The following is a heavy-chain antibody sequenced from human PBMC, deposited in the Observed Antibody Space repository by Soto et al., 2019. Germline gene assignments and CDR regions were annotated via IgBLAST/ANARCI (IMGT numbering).Heavy chain of an antibody. CDR1: GGSVNSGGYY. V-gene: IGHV4-61*08. Sequence: NPSETLSLTCTVSGGSVNSGGYYWSWIRQPPGKGLEWVGYIYHTGRSNYNPSLKSRLTISLDMSRNQFSLQLTSVTAADTALYYCARVSNEYGGNGAFDYWGLGTLVTVSS. CDR2: IYHTGRS. CDR3: ARVSNEYGGNGAFDY. J-gene: IGHJ4*02. D-gene: IGHD4-17*01.